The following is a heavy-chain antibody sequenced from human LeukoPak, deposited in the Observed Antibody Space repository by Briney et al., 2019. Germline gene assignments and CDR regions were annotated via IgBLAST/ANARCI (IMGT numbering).Heavy chain of an antibody. CDR3: ARLFYYDSRGYPYYFDY. D-gene: IGHD3-22*01. CDR1: GGSISSSSYY. CDR2: IYYSGST. J-gene: IGHJ4*02. V-gene: IGHV4-39*01. Sequence: PSETLSLTCTVSGGSISSSSYYWGWIRQPPGKGLEWIGSIYYSGSTYYNPSLKSRVTISVDTSKNQFSLKLSSVTAADTAVYYCARLFYYDSRGYPYYFDYWGQGTLVTVSS.